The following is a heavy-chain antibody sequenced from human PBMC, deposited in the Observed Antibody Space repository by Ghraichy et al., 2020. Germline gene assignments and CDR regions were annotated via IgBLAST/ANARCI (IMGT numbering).Heavy chain of an antibody. J-gene: IGHJ6*02. CDR3: ARVDYGGYYGVDV. Sequence: GASLNISCAASGFTFSSHWMSWVRQAPGKGLEWVANIKQDGSEKYYVDSVKGRFTISRDNAKNSLDLQMNSLRAEDTAVYYCARVDYGGYYGVDVWGQGTTVTVSS. V-gene: IGHV3-7*01. CDR2: IKQDGSEK. D-gene: IGHD4-23*01. CDR1: GFTFSSHW.